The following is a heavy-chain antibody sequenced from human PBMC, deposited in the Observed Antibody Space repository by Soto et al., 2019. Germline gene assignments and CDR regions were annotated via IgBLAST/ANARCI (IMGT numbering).Heavy chain of an antibody. CDR3: AKDNYSSGWLPDY. CDR2: ISWNSGSI. J-gene: IGHJ4*02. V-gene: IGHV3-9*01. D-gene: IGHD6-19*01. CDR1: GFTLDDYA. Sequence: EVQLVESGGGLVQPGRSLRLSCAASGFTLDDYAMHWVRQAPGKGLEWVSGISWNSGSIGYADSVKGRFTISRDNAKNSLYLQMNSLRAEDTALYYCAKDNYSSGWLPDYWGQGTLVTVSS.